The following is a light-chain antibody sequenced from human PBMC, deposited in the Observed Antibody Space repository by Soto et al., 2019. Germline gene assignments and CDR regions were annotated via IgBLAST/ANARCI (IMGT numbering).Light chain of an antibody. Sequence: QSALTQPASVSGSPGQSITISCTGTSSDVGNYKYVSWYQQHPGRAPKLMIYEVSNRPSGVSNRFSGSKSGNTASLTISGLQAEDETDYYCFSYPSSGTYVFGTGTKLTVL. CDR1: SSDVGNYKY. CDR3: FSYPSSGTYV. V-gene: IGLV2-14*01. CDR2: EVS. J-gene: IGLJ1*01.